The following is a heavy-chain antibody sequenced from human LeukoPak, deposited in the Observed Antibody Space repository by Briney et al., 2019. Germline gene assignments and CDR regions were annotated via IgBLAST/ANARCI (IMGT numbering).Heavy chain of an antibody. J-gene: IGHJ6*02. CDR2: ISWNSGSI. CDR3: AKDSSNYYYYGMDV. CDR1: GFTFSSYA. V-gene: IGHV3-9*01. Sequence: GGSLRLSCAASGFTFSSYAMSWVRQAPGKGLEWVSGISWNSGSIGYADSVKGRFTISRDNAKNSLYLQMNSLRAEDTALYYCAKDSSNYYYYGMDVWGQGTTVTVSS.